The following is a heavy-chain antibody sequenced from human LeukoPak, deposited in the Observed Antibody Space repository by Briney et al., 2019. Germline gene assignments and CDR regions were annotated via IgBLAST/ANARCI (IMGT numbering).Heavy chain of an antibody. CDR3: AKGWADILTGYSSWYFDY. Sequence: GGSLRLSCAASGFTFDDYAMHWVRQAPGKGLEWVSGISWNSGSIGYADSVKGRFTISRDNAKNSLCLQMNSLRAEDTALYYCAKGWADILTGYSSWYFDYWGQGTLVTVSS. CDR1: GFTFDDYA. CDR2: ISWNSGSI. V-gene: IGHV3-9*01. D-gene: IGHD3-9*01. J-gene: IGHJ4*02.